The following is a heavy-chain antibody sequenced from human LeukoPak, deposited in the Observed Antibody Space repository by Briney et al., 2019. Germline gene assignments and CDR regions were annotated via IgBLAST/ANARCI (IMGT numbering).Heavy chain of an antibody. CDR3: ARGQEYDYVWGSSYDYFDY. Sequence: PGGSLRLSCAASGFTFSSYGMHWVRQAPGKGLEWVAVIWYDGSNKYCADSVKGRFTISRDNSKNTLYLQMNSLRAEDTAVYYCARGQEYDYVWGSSYDYFDYWGQGTLVTVSS. V-gene: IGHV3-33*01. CDR1: GFTFSSYG. J-gene: IGHJ4*02. CDR2: IWYDGSNK. D-gene: IGHD3-16*01.